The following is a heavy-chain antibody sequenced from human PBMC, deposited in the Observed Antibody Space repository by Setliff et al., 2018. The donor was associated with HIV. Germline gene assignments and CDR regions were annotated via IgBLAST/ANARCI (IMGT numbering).Heavy chain of an antibody. D-gene: IGHD3-16*01. CDR1: GGTFRNYA. J-gene: IGHJ4*02. V-gene: IGHV1-69*05. Sequence: ASVKVSCKASGGTFRNYAISWVRQAPGQGLEWMGGIIPIVGTPHYAQKLQGRVTFTTDTSVSTSYMELERLSADDTAIYYCVKADVLLCDVWGQGTLVTVSS. CDR3: VKADVLLCDV. CDR2: IIPIVGTP.